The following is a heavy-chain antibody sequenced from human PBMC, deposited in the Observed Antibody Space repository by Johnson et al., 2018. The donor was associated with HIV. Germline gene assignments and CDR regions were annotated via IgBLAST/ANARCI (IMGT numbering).Heavy chain of an antibody. Sequence: VQLVESGGGLVKPGGSLRLSCAASGFTFSSYAMHWVRQAPGKGLEYVSAISSNGGSTYYANSVKGRFTISRDNSKNTLYLQIGSLRAEDMAVYYCARPRTTVTQVDALDIWGQGTMVTVSS. J-gene: IGHJ3*02. V-gene: IGHV3-64*01. CDR2: ISSNGGST. D-gene: IGHD4-17*01. CDR3: ARPRTTVTQVDALDI. CDR1: GFTFSSYA.